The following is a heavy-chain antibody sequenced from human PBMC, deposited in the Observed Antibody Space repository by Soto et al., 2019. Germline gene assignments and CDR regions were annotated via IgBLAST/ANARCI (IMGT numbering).Heavy chain of an antibody. CDR2: ISAHNGNT. Sequence: QVHLVQSGDEVKKPGASVKVSCQGSGYAFTTYGITWVRQAPGQGLEWMGWISAHNGNTNYAQKLQGRVTVTRDTSTSTAYMELRSLRYDVTAVFYCARGRYGDYWGQGSVVTVSS. CDR3: ARGRYGDY. J-gene: IGHJ4*02. V-gene: IGHV1-18*01. CDR1: GYAFTTYG. D-gene: IGHD1-1*01.